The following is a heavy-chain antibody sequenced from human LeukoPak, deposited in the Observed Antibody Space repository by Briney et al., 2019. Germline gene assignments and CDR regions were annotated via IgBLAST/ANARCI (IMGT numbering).Heavy chain of an antibody. CDR2: IIPIFGRA. D-gene: IGHD2-2*01. Sequence: ASVKVSCKASGGTFSSYAISWVRQAPGQGLEWMGGIIPIFGRANYAQKFQGRVTITADESTSTAYMELSSLRSEDTAVYYCAIGYCSSTSCWYYFDYWGQGTLVTVSS. J-gene: IGHJ4*02. CDR1: GGTFSSYA. V-gene: IGHV1-69*13. CDR3: AIGYCSSTSCWYYFDY.